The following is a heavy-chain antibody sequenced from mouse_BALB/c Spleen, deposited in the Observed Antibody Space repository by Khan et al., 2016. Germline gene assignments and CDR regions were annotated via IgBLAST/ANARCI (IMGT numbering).Heavy chain of an antibody. CDR2: ISSGGSYT. Sequence: EVELVESGGGLVKPGGSLKLSCAASGFTFSSYAMSWVRQTPEKRLEWVATISSGGSYTYYPDSVKGRFTISRDNAKNTLYLQMSSLRSEDTAMYYCARNYGNSWGQGTLVTVSA. CDR1: GFTFSSYA. CDR3: ARNYGNS. V-gene: IGHV5-9-3*01. J-gene: IGHJ3*01. D-gene: IGHD2-1*01.